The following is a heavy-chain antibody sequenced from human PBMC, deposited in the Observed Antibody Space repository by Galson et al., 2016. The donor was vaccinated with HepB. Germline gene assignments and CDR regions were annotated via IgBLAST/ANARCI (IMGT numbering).Heavy chain of an antibody. CDR3: PRDRERQVAPFTMTPPADWYFDR. V-gene: IGHV1-69*05. CDR1: GGTFSSYV. J-gene: IGHJ2*01. CDR2: IIPIFGTA. D-gene: IGHD3-3*01. Sequence: SCKASGGTFSSYVISWVRQAPGQGLEWMGGIIPIFGTANYAQKFHGRLTITTDESTGTAYMERYRLRAEDTAEYYCPRDRERQVAPFTMTPPADWYFDRWGRGTLLTVSS.